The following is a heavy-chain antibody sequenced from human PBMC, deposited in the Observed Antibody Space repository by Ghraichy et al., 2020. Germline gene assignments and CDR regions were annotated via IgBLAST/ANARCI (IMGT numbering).Heavy chain of an antibody. CDR2: ISGSGGST. D-gene: IGHD2-21*01. V-gene: IGHV3-23*01. J-gene: IGHJ6*03. CDR3: AKDLAYCGGDCHRPGYYYYYYMDV. Sequence: GESLNISCAASGFTFSSYAMSWVRQAPGKGLEWVSAISGSGGSTYYADSVKGRFTISRDNSKNTLYLQMNSLRAEDTAVYYCAKDLAYCGGDCHRPGYYYYYYMDVWGKGTTVTVSS. CDR1: GFTFSSYA.